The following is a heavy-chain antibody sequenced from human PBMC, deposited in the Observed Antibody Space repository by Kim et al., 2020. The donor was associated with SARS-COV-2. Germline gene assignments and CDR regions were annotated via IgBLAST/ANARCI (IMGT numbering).Heavy chain of an antibody. CDR3: ARDRGGPRLYYYYYGMDV. D-gene: IGHD3-10*01. V-gene: IGHV1-18*04. J-gene: IGHJ6*02. CDR1: GYTFTSYG. Sequence: ASVKVSFKASGYTFTSYGISWVRQAPGQGLEWMGWISAYNGNTNYAQKLQGRVTMTTDTSTSTAYMELRSLRSDDTAVYYCARDRGGPRLYYYYYGMDVWGQGTTVTVSS. CDR2: ISAYNGNT.